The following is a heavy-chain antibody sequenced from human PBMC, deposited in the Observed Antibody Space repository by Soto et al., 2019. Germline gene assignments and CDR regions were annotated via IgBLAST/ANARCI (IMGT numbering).Heavy chain of an antibody. J-gene: IGHJ5*02. CDR2: ISGTGGTT. CDR1: GFTFSNYA. Sequence: GGSLRLSCAASGFTFSNYAMSWVRRAPEKGLEWVSTISGTGGTTYYADSVKGRFTISRDNSKNTLYLQMNSLRAEDTAVYYCAKGYCSSTSCYLNWFDPWGEGTLVTVS. D-gene: IGHD2-2*01. CDR3: AKGYCSSTSCYLNWFDP. V-gene: IGHV3-23*01.